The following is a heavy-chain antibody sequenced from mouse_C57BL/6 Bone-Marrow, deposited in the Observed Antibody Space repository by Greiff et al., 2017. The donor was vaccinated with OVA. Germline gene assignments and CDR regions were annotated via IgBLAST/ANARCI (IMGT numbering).Heavy chain of an antibody. D-gene: IGHD1-1*01. V-gene: IGHV1-64*01. CDR3: ARGYYGSKAWFDY. CDR1: GYTFTSYW. Sequence: QVQLKQPGAELVKPGASVKLSCKASGYTFTSYWMHWVKQRPGQGLEWIGMIHPNSGSTNYNEKFKSKATLTVDKSSSTAYMQLSSLTSEDSAVYYCARGYYGSKAWFDYWGQGTTLTVSS. CDR2: IHPNSGST. J-gene: IGHJ2*01.